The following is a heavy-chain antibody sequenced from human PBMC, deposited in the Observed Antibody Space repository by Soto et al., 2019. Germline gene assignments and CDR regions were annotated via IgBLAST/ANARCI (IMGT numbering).Heavy chain of an antibody. V-gene: IGHV3-74*01. CDR2: ISGDGSST. D-gene: IGHD4-4*01. CDR1: EFTFRSYW. CDR3: ARSQPVTYGAFDL. J-gene: IGHJ3*01. Sequence: GGSLRLSCAASEFTFRSYWVHWVRQRPGKGLVWVSRISGDGSSTTYADSVRGRFTISRDNAKNKVYLQMDSLRAEDTAVYYCARSQPVTYGAFDLWGQGTMVTVSS.